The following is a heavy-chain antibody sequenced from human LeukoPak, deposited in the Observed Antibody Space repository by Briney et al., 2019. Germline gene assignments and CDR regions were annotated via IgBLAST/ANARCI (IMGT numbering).Heavy chain of an antibody. CDR3: ARTAREPDV. Sequence: PGGSLRLSCAASGFTFSDFYMSWIRQAPGGGLEYISYISGISSDTNYADSVKGRFTISRDNAKNSLYLQMNSLRAEDTAVYYCARTAREPDVRGQGTTVTVSS. D-gene: IGHD2-21*02. V-gene: IGHV3-11*03. J-gene: IGHJ6*02. CDR1: GFTFSDFY. CDR2: ISGISSDT.